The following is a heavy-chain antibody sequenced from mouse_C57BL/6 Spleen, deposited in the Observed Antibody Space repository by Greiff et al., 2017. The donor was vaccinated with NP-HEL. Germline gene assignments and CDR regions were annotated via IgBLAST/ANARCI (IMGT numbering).Heavy chain of an antibody. J-gene: IGHJ2*01. CDR1: GFNIKNTY. CDR3: AIGGTTGGDLDY. CDR2: IDPANGNT. V-gene: IGHV14-3*01. Sequence: EVMLVESVAELVRPGASVKLSCTASGFNIKNTYMHWVKQRPEQGLEWIGRIDPANGNTKYAPKFQGKAPITADTSSNTAYLQLSSLTSEDTAIYYCAIGGTTGGDLDYWGQGTTLTVSS. D-gene: IGHD2-14*01.